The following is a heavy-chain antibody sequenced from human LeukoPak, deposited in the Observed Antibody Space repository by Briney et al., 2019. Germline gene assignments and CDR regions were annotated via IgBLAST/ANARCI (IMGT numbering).Heavy chain of an antibody. V-gene: IGHV4-34*01. J-gene: IGHJ4*02. D-gene: IGHD2-15*01. CDR1: GGSFSGYY. CDR3: ARGSPYCSGGSCKITHFDY. Sequence: PSETLSLTCAVYGGSFSGYYWSWIRQPPGKGLEWIGEINHSGSTNYNPSLKSRVTISVDTPKNQLSLKLSSVTAADTAVYYCARGSPYCSGGSCKITHFDYWGQGTLVTVSS. CDR2: INHSGST.